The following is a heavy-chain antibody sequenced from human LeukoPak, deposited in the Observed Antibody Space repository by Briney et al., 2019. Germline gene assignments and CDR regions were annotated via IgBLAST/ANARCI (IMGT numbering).Heavy chain of an antibody. J-gene: IGHJ4*02. CDR2: IYSGGST. CDR3: ATSGTLYSFDY. CDR1: GFTVSSKY. D-gene: IGHD1-14*01. Sequence: GGSLGLSCAASGFTVSSKYMSWVRQAPGKGLEWVSVIYSGGSTYYADSVKGRFTISRDNSKNTLYLQVNSLRVEDTAVYYCATSGTLYSFDYWGQGTLVTVS. V-gene: IGHV3-66*01.